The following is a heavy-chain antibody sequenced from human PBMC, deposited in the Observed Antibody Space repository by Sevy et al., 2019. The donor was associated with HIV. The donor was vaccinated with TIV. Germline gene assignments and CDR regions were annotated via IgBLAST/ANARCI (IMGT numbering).Heavy chain of an antibody. Sequence: GGSLRLSCAASGFIFSDYGMHWVRQAPGKGLEWVAVISYDGSNKYYADSVKGRFTISRDIAKNTLHLQMNSLRAEDTAVYYCARDLEFYDYGDYGPAFMPDYWGQGTLVTVSS. J-gene: IGHJ4*02. V-gene: IGHV3-30*03. D-gene: IGHD4-17*01. CDR1: GFIFSDYG. CDR2: ISYDGSNK. CDR3: ARDLEFYDYGDYGPAFMPDY.